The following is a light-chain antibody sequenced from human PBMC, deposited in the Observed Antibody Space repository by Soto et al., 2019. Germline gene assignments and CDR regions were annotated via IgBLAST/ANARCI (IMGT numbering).Light chain of an antibody. CDR2: AAS. Sequence: DIQMTQSPSSLSASVGDRVTITCRASQSISSYLNWYQQKPGKAPKLLSYAASSLQSGVPSRFSGSGSGTDFTLTISSLQPEDVATYYCQQSYSTLTFGGGTKVEIK. J-gene: IGKJ4*01. V-gene: IGKV1-39*01. CDR1: QSISSY. CDR3: QQSYSTLT.